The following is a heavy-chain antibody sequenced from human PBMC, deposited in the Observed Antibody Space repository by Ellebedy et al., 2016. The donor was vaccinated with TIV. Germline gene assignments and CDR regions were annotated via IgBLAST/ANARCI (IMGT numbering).Heavy chain of an antibody. CDR1: GFTFSSSS. CDR2: ISSGSSNL. J-gene: IGHJ6*02. CDR3: ARGHYYGMDV. V-gene: IGHV3-21*01. Sequence: GGSLRLSXATSGFTFSSSSMNWVRLAPGKGLEWVSSISSGSSNLYYADSVKGRFSISRDNAKNSVYLQMNSLRADDTALYYCARGHYYGMDVWGQGTTVTVSS.